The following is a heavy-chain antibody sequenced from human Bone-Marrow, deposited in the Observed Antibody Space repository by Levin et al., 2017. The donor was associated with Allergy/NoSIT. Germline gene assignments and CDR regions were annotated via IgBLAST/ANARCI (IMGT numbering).Heavy chain of an antibody. CDR1: GYYFSKFG. D-gene: IGHD3-16*01. CDR2: VSGNDGST. CDR3: ARNYYDNDGYGMDV. V-gene: IGHV1-18*01. Sequence: ASVKVSCKASGYYFSKFGISWVRQAPGQGLQWMGWVSGNDGSTKNAHKFRGRVTMTTDILTTTVYMELRTLTADDTAVYFCARNYYDNDGYGMDVWGQGTTVTVSS. J-gene: IGHJ6*02.